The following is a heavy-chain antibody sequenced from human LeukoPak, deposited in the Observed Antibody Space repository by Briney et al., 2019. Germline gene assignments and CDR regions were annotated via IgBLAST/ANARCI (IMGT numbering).Heavy chain of an antibody. V-gene: IGHV4-4*07. CDR2: VYTSGST. J-gene: IGHJ4*02. Sequence: SETLSLTCTVSGDSISSYYWSWIRQPAGKGLEWIGRVYTSGSTNYAPSLKSRVTMSMDTSKNQFSLKMSSVTAADTAVYYCARDRSSGWYVVDYWGQGTLVTVSS. CDR3: ARDRSSGWYVVDY. CDR1: GDSISSYY. D-gene: IGHD6-19*01.